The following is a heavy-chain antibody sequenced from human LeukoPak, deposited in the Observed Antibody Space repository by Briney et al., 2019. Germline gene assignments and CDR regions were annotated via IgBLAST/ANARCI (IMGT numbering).Heavy chain of an antibody. V-gene: IGHV3-23*01. Sequence: GGSLRLSRAASGFTFSSYAMSWVRQAPGKGLEWVSAISGSGGSTYYADSVKGRFTISRDNSKNTLYLQMNSLRAEDTAVYYCAKAVSTTDPYYYYGMDVWGQGTTVTVSS. CDR2: ISGSGGST. CDR3: AKAVSTTDPYYYYGMDV. D-gene: IGHD4-11*01. J-gene: IGHJ6*02. CDR1: GFTFSSYA.